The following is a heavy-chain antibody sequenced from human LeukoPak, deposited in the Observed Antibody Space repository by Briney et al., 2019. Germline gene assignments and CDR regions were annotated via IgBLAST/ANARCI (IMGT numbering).Heavy chain of an antibody. CDR3: ARDDSGWLPTDY. J-gene: IGHJ4*02. D-gene: IGHD1-26*01. CDR2: ISAYNGNT. V-gene: IGHV1-18*01. Sequence: ASVKVSCKASGGTFSSYAISWVRQAPGQGLEWMGWISAYNGNTNYAQKLQGRVTMTTDTSTSTAYMELRSLRSDDTAVYYCARDDSGWLPTDYWGQGTLVTVSS. CDR1: GGTFSSYA.